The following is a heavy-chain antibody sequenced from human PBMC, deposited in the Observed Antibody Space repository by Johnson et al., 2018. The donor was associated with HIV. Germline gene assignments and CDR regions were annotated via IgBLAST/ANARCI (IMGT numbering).Heavy chain of an antibody. CDR3: AKVLVGAKALHV. CDR1: GFTVSSNY. D-gene: IGHD1-26*01. Sequence: QVQLVESGGGLIQPGGSLRLSCAASGFTVSSNYMSWVRQAPGKGLEWVAGLWYDGSKNNYADSVNGRFTVSRDNSKDTLYLQMSSLRLEDTGVYYCAKVLVGAKALHVWGQGTTVSVSS. V-gene: IGHV3-30*02. CDR2: LWYDGSKN. J-gene: IGHJ3*01.